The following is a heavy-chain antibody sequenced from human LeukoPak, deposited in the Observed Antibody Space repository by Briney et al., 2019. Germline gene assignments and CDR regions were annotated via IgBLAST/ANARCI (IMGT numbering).Heavy chain of an antibody. D-gene: IGHD3-10*01. V-gene: IGHV4-34*09. CDR3: ARDYGHYYYYYMDV. J-gene: IGHJ6*03. CDR1: GGSISGYY. Sequence: SQTLSLTCAVYGGSISGYYWYWICHRQRQGQEWIGVRNYSGSTYYNPSLKSRVTISVDTSKNQFSLKLSSVTAADTAVYYCARDYGHYYYYYMDVWGKGTTVTVSS. CDR2: RNYSGST.